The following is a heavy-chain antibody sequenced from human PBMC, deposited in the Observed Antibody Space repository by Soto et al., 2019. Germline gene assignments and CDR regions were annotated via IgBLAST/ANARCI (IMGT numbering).Heavy chain of an antibody. D-gene: IGHD3-9*01. CDR2: IRYDGSNI. CDR1: GFTFVHHG. Sequence: QVQLVQSGGGVVQPGRSLRLSCAASGFTFVHHGFHWVRQAPGTGLEWVALIRYDGSNIYYADSVKGRFTVSRDNSRNTVYLQMNSLRAEDTDVYYCARDGSNDDLLTGHYGMDVWGQGTTVTVSS. V-gene: IGHV3-33*01. CDR3: ARDGSNDDLLTGHYGMDV. J-gene: IGHJ6*02.